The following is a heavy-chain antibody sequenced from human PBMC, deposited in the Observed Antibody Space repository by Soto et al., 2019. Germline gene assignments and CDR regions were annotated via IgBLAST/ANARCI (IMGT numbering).Heavy chain of an antibody. J-gene: IGHJ4*02. CDR2: ISAYNGNT. D-gene: IGHD3-22*01. CDR1: GYTFTSYG. Sequence: ASVNVSCKDSGYTFTSYGISWVRQAPGQGLEWMGWISAYNGNTNYAQKLQGRVTMTTDTSTSTAYMELRSLRSDDTAVYYCARDSPSGYPYDYWSQGTLVTGSS. CDR3: ARDSPSGYPYDY. V-gene: IGHV1-18*01.